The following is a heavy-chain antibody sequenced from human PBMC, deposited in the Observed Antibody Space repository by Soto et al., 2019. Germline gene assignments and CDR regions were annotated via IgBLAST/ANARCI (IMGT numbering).Heavy chain of an antibody. D-gene: IGHD2-21*02. CDR1: GFTFSSYA. J-gene: IGHJ6*02. CDR2: ISGSGGST. Sequence: GGSLRLSCAASGFTFSSYAMSWVRQAPGKGLEWVSAISGSGGSTYYADSVKGRFTISRDNSKNTLYLQMNSLRAEDTAVYYCANEKGDSNYYYYGMDVWGQGTTVTVSS. CDR3: ANEKGDSNYYYYGMDV. V-gene: IGHV3-23*01.